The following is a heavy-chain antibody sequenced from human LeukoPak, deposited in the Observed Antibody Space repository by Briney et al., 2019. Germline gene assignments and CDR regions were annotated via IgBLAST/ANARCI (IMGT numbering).Heavy chain of an antibody. J-gene: IGHJ6*03. D-gene: IGHD6-13*01. CDR3: ASVDTGRYSSSWDPQIYYYYYYMDV. Sequence: GASVKVSCKASGYTFTSYYMHWVRQAPGQGLEWMGTINPSGGSTSYAQKFQGRVTITADESTSTAYMELSSLRSEDTAVYYCASVDTGRYSSSWDPQIYYYYYYMDVWGKGTTVTISS. CDR2: INPSGGST. V-gene: IGHV1-46*01. CDR1: GYTFTSYY.